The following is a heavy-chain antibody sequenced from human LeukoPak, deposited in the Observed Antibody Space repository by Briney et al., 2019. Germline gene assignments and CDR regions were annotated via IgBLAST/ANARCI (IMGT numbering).Heavy chain of an antibody. J-gene: IGHJ6*02. V-gene: IGHV1-18*01. D-gene: IGHD3-10*01. CDR2: ISAYNGNT. Sequence: ASVKVSCKAFGYTFTSYGISLVRQAPGQGLEWMGWISAYNGNTNYAQKLQVRVTMTTDTSTSTAYMELRSLRSDDTAVYYCARVPGSPPYYYYYGMDVWGQGTTVTVSS. CDR3: ARVPGSPPYYYYYGMDV. CDR1: GYTFTSYG.